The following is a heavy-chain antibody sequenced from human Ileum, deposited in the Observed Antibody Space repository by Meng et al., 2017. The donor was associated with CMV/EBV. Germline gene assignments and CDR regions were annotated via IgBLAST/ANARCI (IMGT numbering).Heavy chain of an antibody. V-gene: IGHV3-11*01. CDR2: ISTSGNTI. CDR3: ARRGDSFGYVDT. J-gene: IGHJ4*02. Sequence: CAASGFTFSDYYMTWIRRAPGKGLEWVSFISTSGNTIHYADSVEGRFTISRDNAKKSLYLQMNSLRADDTAVYYCARRGDSFGYVDTWGQGTLVTVSS. D-gene: IGHD5-18*01. CDR1: GFTFSDYY.